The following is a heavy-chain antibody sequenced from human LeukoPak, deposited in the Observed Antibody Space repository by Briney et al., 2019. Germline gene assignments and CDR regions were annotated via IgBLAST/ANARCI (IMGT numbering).Heavy chain of an antibody. CDR2: MNPNSGNT. V-gene: IGHV1-8*01. D-gene: IGHD4-17*01. J-gene: IGHJ6*03. Sequence: ASVKVSRKASGYTFTSYDINWVRQATGQGLEWMGWMNPNSGNTGYAQKFQGRVTITRNTSISTAYMELSSLRSEDTAVYYCARAKTTVTTLYYYYYYYMDVWGKGTTVTVSS. CDR3: ARAKTTVTTLYYYYYYYMDV. CDR1: GYTFTSYD.